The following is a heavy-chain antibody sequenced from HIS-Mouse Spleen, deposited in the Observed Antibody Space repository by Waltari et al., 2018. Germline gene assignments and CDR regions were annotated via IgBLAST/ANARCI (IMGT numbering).Heavy chain of an antibody. CDR3: AREIPYSSSWYDWYFDL. Sequence: LQLQESGPGLVKPSETLSLPCTVSGGSISSSSYYWGWIRQPPGKGLEWIGSIQYSGSTSYNPSLKGRVTISVDTSKNQFSLKLSSVTAADTAVYYCAREIPYSSSWYDWYFDLWGRGTLVTVSS. CDR2: IQYSGST. J-gene: IGHJ2*01. D-gene: IGHD6-13*01. V-gene: IGHV4-39*07. CDR1: GGSISSSSYY.